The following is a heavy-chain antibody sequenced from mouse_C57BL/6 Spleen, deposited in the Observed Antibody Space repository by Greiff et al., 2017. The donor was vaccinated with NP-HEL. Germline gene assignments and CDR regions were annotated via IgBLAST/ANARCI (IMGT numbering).Heavy chain of an antibody. CDR3: ATGPYWYFDV. V-gene: IGHV5-17*01. CDR1: GFTFSDYG. Sequence: EVMLVESGGGLVKPGGSLKLSCAASGFTFSDYGMHWVRQAPEKGLEWVAYISSGSSTIYYADTVKGRFTISRDNAKNTLFLQMTSLRSEDTAMYYCATGPYWYFDVWGTGTTVTVSS. J-gene: IGHJ1*03. CDR2: ISSGSSTI.